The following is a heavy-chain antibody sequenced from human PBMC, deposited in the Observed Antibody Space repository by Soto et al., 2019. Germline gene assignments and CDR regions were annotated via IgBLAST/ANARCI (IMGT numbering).Heavy chain of an antibody. V-gene: IGHV4-30-2*01. D-gene: IGHD3-22*01. CDR2: IYHSGST. Sequence: SETLSLTCAVSGGSISSGGYSWSWIRQPPGKGLEWIGYIYHSGSTYYNPSLKSRVTISVDRSKNQFSLKLGSVTAADTAVYYCARGYYDDSSGYYRENWFDRWGHGTLVTSPQ. CDR1: GGSISSGGYS. J-gene: IGHJ5*02. CDR3: ARGYYDDSSGYYRENWFDR.